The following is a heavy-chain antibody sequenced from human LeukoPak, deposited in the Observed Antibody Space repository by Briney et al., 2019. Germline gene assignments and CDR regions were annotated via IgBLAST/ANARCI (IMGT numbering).Heavy chain of an antibody. D-gene: IGHD3-10*01. CDR3: ARGRGRNYYGMDV. J-gene: IGHJ6*02. CDR2: IYHSGDV. Sequence: SETLSLTCAVSGASISSNTWWSWVRQPPGKGLEWIGEIYHSGDVNRNPSLWSRVTLSVDKSTDQFSLTLNSVTAADTAVYFCARGRGRNYYGMDVWGQGTTVTVSS. V-gene: IGHV4-4*02. CDR1: GASISSNTW.